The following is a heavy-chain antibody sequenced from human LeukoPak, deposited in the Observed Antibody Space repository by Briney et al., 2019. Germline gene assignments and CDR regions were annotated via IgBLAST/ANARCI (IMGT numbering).Heavy chain of an antibody. Sequence: PGGSLRLSCAASGFTFSRNAMIWVRQAPGKGLEWVSAISGSGSDTYYADSVKGRFTIFRDNSKNTVYLRMNSLRAEDMAVYYCAKDPWGSRGYFDYWGQGTLVTVSS. CDR3: AKDPWGSRGYFDY. V-gene: IGHV3-23*01. CDR1: GFTFSRNA. D-gene: IGHD7-27*01. J-gene: IGHJ4*02. CDR2: ISGSGSDT.